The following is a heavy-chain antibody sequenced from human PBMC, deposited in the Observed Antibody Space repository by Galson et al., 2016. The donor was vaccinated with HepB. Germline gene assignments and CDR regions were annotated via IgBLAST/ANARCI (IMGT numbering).Heavy chain of an antibody. D-gene: IGHD2-15*01. CDR1: GYSVTKLP. CDR3: AQTEVGYCIAGTCYGLDY. V-gene: IGHV1-24*01. Sequence: SVKVSCKVSGYSVTKLPLHWVRQVPGKGLEWMGGFDPEQGEIVYAQNFQGRFTMTEDASTDTVNMDLSSLTSEDTAVYYCAQTEVGYCIAGTCYGLDYWGQGTLVTVSS. J-gene: IGHJ4*02. CDR2: FDPEQGEI.